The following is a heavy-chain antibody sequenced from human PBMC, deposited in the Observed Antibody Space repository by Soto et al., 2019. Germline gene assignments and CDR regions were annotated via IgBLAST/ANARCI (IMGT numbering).Heavy chain of an antibody. CDR3: AARRGLVRYFDWLTAPDAFDI. D-gene: IGHD3-9*01. V-gene: IGHV5-51*01. CDR1: GYKPSTWHNFTSYW. Sequence: GESLKISCKGPGYKPSTWHNFTSYWIAWVRQMPGEGLEWMGIIYPGDSDTRYSPSFQGQVTISADKSISTAYLQWSSLKASDTAMYYCAARRGLVRYFDWLTAPDAFDIWGQGTMVTVSS. J-gene: IGHJ3*02. CDR2: IYPGDSDT.